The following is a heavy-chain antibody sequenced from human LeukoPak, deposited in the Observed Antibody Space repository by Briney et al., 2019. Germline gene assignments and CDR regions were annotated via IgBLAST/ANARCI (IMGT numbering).Heavy chain of an antibody. Sequence: GGSLRLSCAASGFTFSSYGMHWVRQAPGKGLEWVAVISYDGSNKYYADSVKGRFTISRDNSKNTLYLQMNSLRAEDTAVYYCAKFMGGATHFVYWGQGTLVTVSS. CDR3: AKFMGGATHFVY. D-gene: IGHD1-26*01. J-gene: IGHJ4*02. V-gene: IGHV3-30*18. CDR2: ISYDGSNK. CDR1: GFTFSSYG.